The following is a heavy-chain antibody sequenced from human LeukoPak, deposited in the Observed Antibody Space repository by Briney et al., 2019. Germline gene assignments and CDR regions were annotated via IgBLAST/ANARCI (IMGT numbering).Heavy chain of an antibody. CDR3: ARVCSSTSWTPYYYYGMDV. CDR1: GGSISSGGYS. J-gene: IGHJ6*02. Sequence: PSQALSLTCAVSGGSISSGGYSWSWIRQPPGKGLEWIGYIYHSGSTYYNPSLKSRVTISVDRSKNQFSLKLSSVTAADTAVYYCARVCSSTSWTPYYYYGMDVWGQGTTVTASS. CDR2: IYHSGST. V-gene: IGHV4-30-2*01. D-gene: IGHD2-2*01.